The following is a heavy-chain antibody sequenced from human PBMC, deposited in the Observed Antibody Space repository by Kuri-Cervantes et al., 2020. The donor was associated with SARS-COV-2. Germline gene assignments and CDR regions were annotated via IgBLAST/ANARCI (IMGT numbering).Heavy chain of an antibody. CDR1: GYTLTDLS. J-gene: IGHJ4*02. CDR2: FDPEDGET. CDR3: ATIAAAGTHPARDNHSYYFDY. V-gene: IGHV1-24*01. D-gene: IGHD6-13*01. Sequence: ASVKVSCKVSGYTLTDLSMHWVRQAPGKGLEWMGGFDPEDGETIYAQKFQGRVTMTEDTSTDTAYMELSSLRSEDTAVYYCATIAAAGTHPARDNHSYYFDYWGQGTLVTVSS.